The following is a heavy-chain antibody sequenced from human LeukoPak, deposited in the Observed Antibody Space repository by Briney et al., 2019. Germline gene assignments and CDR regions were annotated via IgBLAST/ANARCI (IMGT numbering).Heavy chain of an antibody. CDR1: GYSFTSYW. CDR2: IYPGDSDT. J-gene: IGHJ3*02. CDR3: ARRRQEDPGYCSGGSCYRDAFDI. Sequence: GESLKISCKGSGYSFTSYWIGWVRQMPGKGLEWMGIIYPGDSDTRYSPSFQGQVTISADKSISTAYLQWSGLKASDTAMYYCARRRQEDPGYCSGGSCYRDAFDIWGQGTMVTVSS. V-gene: IGHV5-51*01. D-gene: IGHD2-15*01.